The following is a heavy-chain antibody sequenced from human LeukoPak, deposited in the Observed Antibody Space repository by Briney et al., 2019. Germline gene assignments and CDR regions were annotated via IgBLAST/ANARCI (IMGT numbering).Heavy chain of an antibody. D-gene: IGHD2-2*01. CDR3: ARLLGYCSSTSCYAPYYYYYYMDV. CDR2: IYPGDSDT. Sequence: GESLKISCKGSGYRFTSYWIGWVRQMPGRGLEWMGIIYPGDSDTRYSPSFQGQVTISADKSIGTAYLQWSSLKASDTAMYYCARLLGYCSSTSCYAPYYYYYYMDVWGKGTTVTVSS. J-gene: IGHJ6*03. CDR1: GYRFTSYW. V-gene: IGHV5-51*01.